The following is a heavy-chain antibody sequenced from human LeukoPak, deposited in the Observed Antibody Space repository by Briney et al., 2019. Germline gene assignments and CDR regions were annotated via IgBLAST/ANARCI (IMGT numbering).Heavy chain of an antibody. CDR1: GGSISSGGYY. Sequence: PSETLSLTCTVSGGSISSGGYYWSWIRQHPGKGLEWIGYIYYSGSTYYNPSLKSRVTISVDTSKNQFSLKLSSVTAADTAVYYCARGSSRVPAAKGAHFDYWGQGTLVTVSS. J-gene: IGHJ4*02. D-gene: IGHD2-2*01. CDR2: IYYSGST. V-gene: IGHV4-31*03. CDR3: ARGSSRVPAAKGAHFDY.